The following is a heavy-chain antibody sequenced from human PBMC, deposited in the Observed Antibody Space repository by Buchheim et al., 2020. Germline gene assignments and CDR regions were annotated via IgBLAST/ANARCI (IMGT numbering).Heavy chain of an antibody. V-gene: IGHV3-7*01. CDR2: MDHVGSEK. CDR3: ARDNRVDPQPRTEITFDP. D-gene: IGHD1-14*01. Sequence: EMQLVESGGGLVQPGGSLRISCAASGFTFGHFWMSWVRQAPGKGLEWVASMDHVGSEKLYLDSVKGRFTISRDNAKNSLYLQMNSLRGEDTAVYYCARDNRVDPQPRTEITFDPWGLGIL. J-gene: IGHJ5*02. CDR1: GFTFGHFW.